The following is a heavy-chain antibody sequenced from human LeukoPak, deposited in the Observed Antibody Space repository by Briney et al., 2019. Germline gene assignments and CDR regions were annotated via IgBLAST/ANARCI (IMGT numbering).Heavy chain of an antibody. CDR2: ISSSSSYI. Sequence: PGGSLGLSCAASGFTFSSYSMNWVRQAPGKGLEWVSSISSSSSYIYYADSVKGRFTISRDNAKNSLYLQMNSLRAEDTAVYYCAREGYYGSGSYGNYYGMDVWGKGTTVTVSS. J-gene: IGHJ6*04. CDR1: GFTFSSYS. V-gene: IGHV3-21*01. D-gene: IGHD3-10*01. CDR3: AREGYYGSGSYGNYYGMDV.